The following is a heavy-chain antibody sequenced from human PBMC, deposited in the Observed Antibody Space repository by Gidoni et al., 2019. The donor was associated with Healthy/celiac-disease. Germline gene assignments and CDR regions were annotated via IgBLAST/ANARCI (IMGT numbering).Heavy chain of an antibody. V-gene: IGHV4-31*03. J-gene: IGHJ6*02. CDR1: GGSISSGGYY. CDR3: AREMVQRTDGMDV. D-gene: IGHD3-10*01. CDR2: IYYSGST. Sequence: VQLQESGPGLVKPSQTLSLTCTVSGGSISSGGYYWRWISQHPGKGLDWIGYIYYSGSTYYNPSLKSRVTISVDTSKNQFSLKLSSVTAADTAVYYCAREMVQRTDGMDVWGQGTTVTVSS.